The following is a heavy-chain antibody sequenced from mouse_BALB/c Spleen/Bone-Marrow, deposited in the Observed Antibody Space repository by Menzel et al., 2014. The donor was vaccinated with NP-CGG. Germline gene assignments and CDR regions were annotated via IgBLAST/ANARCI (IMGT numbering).Heavy chain of an antibody. J-gene: IGHJ2*01. CDR1: GYTFTSYI. CDR2: INPYNDGT. V-gene: IGHV1-14*01. Sequence: VQLQQPGPELVKPGASVKMSCKASGYTFTSYIQHWVKQKPGQGLEWIGYINPYNDGTKYNEKFKGKATLTSDKFSSATYMELSSLTSEDSAVYYCARGGGHYFDYWGQGTTLTVSS. CDR3: ARGGGHYFDY.